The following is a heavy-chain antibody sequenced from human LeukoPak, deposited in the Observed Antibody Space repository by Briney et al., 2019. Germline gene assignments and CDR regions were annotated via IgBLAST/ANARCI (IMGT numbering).Heavy chain of an antibody. CDR3: ARKAGLGATREYFDY. CDR1: GYTFTCYY. Sequence: ASVKVSCKASGYTFTCYYMHWVRQAPGQGLEWMGWINPNSGGTNYAQKFQGRVTMTRDTSISTAYMELSRLRSDDTAVYYCARKAGLGATREYFDYWGQGTLVTVSS. D-gene: IGHD1-26*01. V-gene: IGHV1-2*02. CDR2: INPNSGGT. J-gene: IGHJ4*02.